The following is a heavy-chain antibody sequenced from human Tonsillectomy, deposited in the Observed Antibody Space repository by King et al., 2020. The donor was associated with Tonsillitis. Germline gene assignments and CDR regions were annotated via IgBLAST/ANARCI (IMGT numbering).Heavy chain of an antibody. Sequence: VQLVESGGGLVQPGGSLTLSCAASGFIVSNSYMSWVRQAPGKGLKWVSVIYPDGKTYYADSVKGRFIISRDNSKNTLYLQMHSLRAEDTAVYYCARDAIVTAGMTQWYFDLWGRGTPVTVSS. CDR2: IYPDGKT. J-gene: IGHJ2*01. V-gene: IGHV3-66*01. CDR3: ARDAIVTAGMTQWYFDL. CDR1: GFIVSNSY. D-gene: IGHD1-1*01.